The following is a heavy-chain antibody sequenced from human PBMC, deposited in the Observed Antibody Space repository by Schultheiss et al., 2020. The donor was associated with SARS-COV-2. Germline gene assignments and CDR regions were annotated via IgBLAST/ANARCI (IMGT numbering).Heavy chain of an antibody. CDR3: ARGKDYGDYYYYYGMDV. D-gene: IGHD4-17*01. CDR2: IWYDGSNK. Sequence: GGSLRLSCAASGFTFSSYGMHWVRQAPGKGLEWVAVIWYDGSNKYYADSVKGRFTISRDNAKNSLYLQMNSLRAEDTALYHCARGKDYGDYYYYYGMDVWGQGTTVTVSS. CDR1: GFTFSSYG. J-gene: IGHJ6*02. V-gene: IGHV3-33*01.